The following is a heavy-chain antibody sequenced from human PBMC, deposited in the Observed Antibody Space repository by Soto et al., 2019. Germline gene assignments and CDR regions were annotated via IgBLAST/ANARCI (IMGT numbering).Heavy chain of an antibody. CDR3: ARGGSLYWYFDL. CDR2: INAGNGNT. J-gene: IGHJ2*01. V-gene: IGHV1-3*01. D-gene: IGHD1-26*01. Sequence: ASVKVSCKASGYTFTSYAMHWVRQAPGQRLEWLGWINAGNGNTKYSQKFQGRVTITRDTSASTAYMELSSLRSEDTAVYYCARGGSLYWYFDLWGRGTLVTVSS. CDR1: GYTFTSYA.